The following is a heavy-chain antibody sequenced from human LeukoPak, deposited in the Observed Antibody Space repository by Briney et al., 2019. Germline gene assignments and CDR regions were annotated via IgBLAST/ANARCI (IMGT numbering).Heavy chain of an antibody. D-gene: IGHD6-19*01. CDR3: ARDQYSSGWYGPYYYGMDV. CDR2: IYSGGST. Sequence: GGSLRLSCAASGFTVSSNYMSWVRQAPGKGLEWVSVIYSGGSTYYADSVKGRFTISRDNFKNTLYLQMNSLRAEDTAVYYCARDQYSSGWYGPYYYGMDVWGQGTTVTVSS. J-gene: IGHJ6*02. CDR1: GFTVSSNY. V-gene: IGHV3-53*01.